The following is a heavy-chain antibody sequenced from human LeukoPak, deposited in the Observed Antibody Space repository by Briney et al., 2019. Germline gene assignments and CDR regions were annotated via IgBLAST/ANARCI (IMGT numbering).Heavy chain of an antibody. Sequence: PSETLSLTCTVSGDSLTSGSRYWSWIRQPAGKGLEWIGHFYSSTRTTYNPSLESRVTISGDTAKDQFSLKLDSVTAADTAVYFCARCMSELDYGDYAYYYHMDVWGKGTTVTVSS. D-gene: IGHD4-17*01. V-gene: IGHV4-61*09. J-gene: IGHJ6*04. CDR1: GDSLTSGSRY. CDR2: FYSSTRT. CDR3: ARCMSELDYGDYAYYYHMDV.